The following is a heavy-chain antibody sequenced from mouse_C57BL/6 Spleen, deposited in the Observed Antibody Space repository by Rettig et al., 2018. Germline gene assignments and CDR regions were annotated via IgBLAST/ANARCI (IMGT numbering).Heavy chain of an antibody. CDR3: ARSREQRTGFAY. CDR1: GYTFTSYW. CDR2: IYPGSGST. Sequence: QVQLQQPGAELVKPGASVKMSCKASGYTFTSYWITWVKQRPGQGLEWIGDIYPGSGSTNYNEKFKSKATLTVDTSSSTAYMQLSSLTSEDSAVYYCARSREQRTGFAYWGQGTLVTVSA. V-gene: IGHV1-55*01. J-gene: IGHJ3*01.